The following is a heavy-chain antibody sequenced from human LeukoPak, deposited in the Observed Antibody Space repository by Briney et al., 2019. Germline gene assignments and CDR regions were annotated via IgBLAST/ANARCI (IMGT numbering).Heavy chain of an antibody. V-gene: IGHV3-48*01. J-gene: IGHJ5*02. Sequence: GGSLRLSCAASGFTFSDYYMNWVRQAPGRGLEWVSYLSSSSSTIYYSDSVKGRFTISRDNAKNSLYLQMNSLRAEDTAVYFCSRNPTAYNWFDPWGQGTLVTVSS. D-gene: IGHD1-14*01. CDR2: LSSSSSTI. CDR1: GFTFSDYY. CDR3: SRNPTAYNWFDP.